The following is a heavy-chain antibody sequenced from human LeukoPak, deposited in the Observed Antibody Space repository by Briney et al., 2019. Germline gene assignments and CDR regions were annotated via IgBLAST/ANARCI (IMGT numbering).Heavy chain of an antibody. CDR1: GGSISSYY. Sequence: PSETLSPTCTVSGGSISSYYWSWIRQPPGKGLEWIGYIYYSGSTNYNPSLKSRVTISVDTSKNQFSLKLSSVTAADTAVYYCARAFGYSYGSYFDYWGQGTLVTVSS. D-gene: IGHD5-18*01. CDR3: ARAFGYSYGSYFDY. J-gene: IGHJ4*02. V-gene: IGHV4-59*01. CDR2: IYYSGST.